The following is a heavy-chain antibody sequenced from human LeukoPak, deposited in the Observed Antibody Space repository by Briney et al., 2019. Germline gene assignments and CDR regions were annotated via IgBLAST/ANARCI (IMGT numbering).Heavy chain of an antibody. CDR2: IYADGTT. J-gene: IGHJ4*02. V-gene: IGHV3-53*01. CDR1: GFTVSTYY. Sequence: GGSLRLSCAASGFTVSTYYMSWVRQAPGKGLEWVSVIYADGTTYYADSVEGRFTISRDNSKNTLYLQMNSLRAEDTAVYYCARDSGYIHDYWGQGTLVTVSS. CDR3: ARDSGYIHDY. D-gene: IGHD5-18*01.